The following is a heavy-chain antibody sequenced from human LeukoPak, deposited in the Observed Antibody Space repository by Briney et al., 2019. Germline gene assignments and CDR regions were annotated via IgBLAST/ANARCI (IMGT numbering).Heavy chain of an antibody. CDR3: ARVSSSGYGVSSGLFY. J-gene: IGHJ4*02. D-gene: IGHD5-18*01. V-gene: IGHV3-23*01. CDR1: GFTFSSYG. CDR2: ISGSGGST. Sequence: AGGSLRLSCAASGFTFSSYGMSWVRQAPGKGLEWVSAISGSGGSTYYADSVKGRFTISRDNSKNTLYLQMNSLRAEDTAVYYCARVSSSGYGVSSGLFYWGQGTLVTVSS.